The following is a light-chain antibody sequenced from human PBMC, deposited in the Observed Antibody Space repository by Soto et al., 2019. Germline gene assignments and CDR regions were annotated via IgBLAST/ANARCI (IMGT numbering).Light chain of an antibody. V-gene: IGKV1-5*03. J-gene: IGKJ1*01. Sequence: DIQMTQSPSSLSGSVGDRVTISCRASQSISIWLAWYQQKPGRAPKHLIYKSSILESGVPSRFSGSGSGTEFTLTISSLQPYDFATYYCQQFNTSPCTFGQGTKV. CDR3: QQFNTSPCT. CDR1: QSISIW. CDR2: KSS.